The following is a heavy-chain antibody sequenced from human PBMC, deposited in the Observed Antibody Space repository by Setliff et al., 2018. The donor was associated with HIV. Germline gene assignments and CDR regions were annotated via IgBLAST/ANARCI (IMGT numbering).Heavy chain of an antibody. CDR1: GYTFTGYY. CDR3: ARDLDIVVVVAATEYGMDV. V-gene: IGHV1-2*02. Sequence: ASVKVSCKASGYTFTGYYMHWVRQAPGQGLEWMGWINPNSGGTNYAQEFQGRVTMTRDTSISTAYMELSRLRSDDTAVYYCARDLDIVVVVAATEYGMDVWGQGTTVTVSS. J-gene: IGHJ6*02. CDR2: INPNSGGT. D-gene: IGHD2-15*01.